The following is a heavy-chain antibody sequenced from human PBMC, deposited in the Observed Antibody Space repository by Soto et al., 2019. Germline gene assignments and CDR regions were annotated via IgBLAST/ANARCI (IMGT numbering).Heavy chain of an antibody. J-gene: IGHJ4*02. CDR2: INHSGST. CDR3: ASQRCSGGSCYPFDY. V-gene: IGHV4-34*01. Sequence: QVQLQQWGAGLLKPSEPLSLTCAVSGGSFSGYYWSWIRQPPGKVLEWIGEINHSGSTNYNPSLKSRVTISVDTSKNQLSQKLSSVTAADTAVYYCASQRCSGGSCYPFDYWGQGTLVTVSS. D-gene: IGHD2-15*01. CDR1: GGSFSGYY.